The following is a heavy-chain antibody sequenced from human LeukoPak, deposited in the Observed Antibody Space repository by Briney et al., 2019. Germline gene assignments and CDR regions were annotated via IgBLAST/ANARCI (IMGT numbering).Heavy chain of an antibody. Sequence: GGSLRLSCAASGFTVSTDYVSWVRQAPGKGLEWVSVIYSGGSTYYADSVKGRFTISRDNSKNTVYLQMNSLRVEDTAVYYCARDQGYGVDPYFDYWGQGTLVTVSS. J-gene: IGHJ4*02. D-gene: IGHD4-17*01. CDR1: GFTVSTDY. V-gene: IGHV3-66*01. CDR3: ARDQGYGVDPYFDY. CDR2: IYSGGST.